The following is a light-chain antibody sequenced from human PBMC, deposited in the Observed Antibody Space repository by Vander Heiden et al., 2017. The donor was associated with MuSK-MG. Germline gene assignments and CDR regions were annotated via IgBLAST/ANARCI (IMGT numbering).Light chain of an antibody. CDR3: QQYNNWPPYT. CDR2: GAF. J-gene: IGKJ2*01. Sequence: EIVMTQSPATLSVSPGERATLSCRASQSVSSDVAWYQQKPGQAPRLLIYGAFRRATGIPDRFSGSGSGTEFTLTISRLQSEDFAVYYCQQYNNWPPYTFGQGTKLEIK. V-gene: IGKV3D-15*01. CDR1: QSVSSD.